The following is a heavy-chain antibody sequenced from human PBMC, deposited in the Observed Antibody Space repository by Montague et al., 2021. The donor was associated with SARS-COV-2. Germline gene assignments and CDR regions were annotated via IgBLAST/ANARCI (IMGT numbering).Heavy chain of an antibody. D-gene: IGHD3-16*02. CDR1: GASISSSENS. J-gene: IGHJ4*02. CDR3: ARHVTFGGVVVALDY. CDR2: IFYSGTT. V-gene: IGHV4-39*01. Sequence: SETLSLTCTVSGASISSSENSWGWIRQSPGKGLEWFGSIFYSGTTYFNPSLRSRIAISVDTSKNQFSLKVTSVTAADTAVYYCARHVTFGGVVVALDYWGQGHLVSVSP.